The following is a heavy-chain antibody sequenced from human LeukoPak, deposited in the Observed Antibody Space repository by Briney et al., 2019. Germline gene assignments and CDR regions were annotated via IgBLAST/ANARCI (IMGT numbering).Heavy chain of an antibody. CDR3: ARVYYGSGSTGYGMDV. Sequence: PSETLSLTCTVSGGSISSYYWSWIRQPPRKGLEWIGYIYYSGSTNYNPSLKSRVTISVDTSKNQFSLKLSSVTAADTAVYYCARVYYGSGSTGYGMDVWGQGTTVTVSS. CDR2: IYYSGST. D-gene: IGHD3-10*01. CDR1: GGSISSYY. V-gene: IGHV4-59*01. J-gene: IGHJ6*02.